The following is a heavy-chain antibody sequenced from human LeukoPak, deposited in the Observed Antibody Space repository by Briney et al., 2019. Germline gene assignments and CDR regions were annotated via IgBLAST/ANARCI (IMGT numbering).Heavy chain of an antibody. Sequence: PSGTLSLTCAVYGGSLSGYYWSWIRQPPGKGLEWIGEINHSGSTNYNPSLKSRVTISVDTSKNQFSLKLSSATAADTAWYCCARASIAASGPWGQGTLVTVSS. CDR2: INHSGST. CDR1: GGSLSGYY. J-gene: IGHJ5*02. CDR3: ARASIAASGP. D-gene: IGHD6-13*01. V-gene: IGHV4-34*01.